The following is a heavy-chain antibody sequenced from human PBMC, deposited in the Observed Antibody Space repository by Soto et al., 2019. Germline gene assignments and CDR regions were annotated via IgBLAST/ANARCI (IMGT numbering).Heavy chain of an antibody. D-gene: IGHD1-26*01. V-gene: IGHV3-30-3*01. CDR2: ISYDGSNK. CDR3: ARDVESGSSQYYYYYYGMDV. CDR1: GFTFSSYA. J-gene: IGHJ6*02. Sequence: GGSLRLSCAASGFTFSSYAMHWVRQAPGKGLEWVAVISYDGSNKYYADSVKGRFTISRDNSKNTLYLQMNSLRAEDTAVYYCARDVESGSSQYYYYYYGMDVWGQGTTVTVSS.